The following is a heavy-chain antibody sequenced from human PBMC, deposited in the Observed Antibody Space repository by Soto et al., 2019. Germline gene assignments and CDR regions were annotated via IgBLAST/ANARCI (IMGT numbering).Heavy chain of an antibody. CDR1: GFTLSSYW. Sequence: GGSLRLSCAASGFTLSSYWMNWVRQAPGKGLEWVANIKQDGSEKYYVDSVKGRFIISRDNAKNSLYLQLNSLRAEDTAVYYCARDADDSGWSHYGMDVWGQGALVTVSS. V-gene: IGHV3-7*01. CDR2: IKQDGSEK. CDR3: ARDADDSGWSHYGMDV. D-gene: IGHD6-19*01. J-gene: IGHJ6*02.